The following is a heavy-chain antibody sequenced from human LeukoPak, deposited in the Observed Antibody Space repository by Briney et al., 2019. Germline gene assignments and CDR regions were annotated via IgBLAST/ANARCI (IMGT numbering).Heavy chain of an antibody. CDR2: ISGSGGST. CDR3: AKGGLGCSSTSCFDY. V-gene: IGHV3-23*01. Sequence: GGSRRLSCAASGLTFSSYAMSWVCQAPGKGLEWVSAISGSGGSTYYVDSVKGRFTISRDNSKNTLYLQMNSLRVEDTAVYYCAKGGLGCSSTSCFDYWGQGTLVTVSS. D-gene: IGHD2-2*01. CDR1: GLTFSSYA. J-gene: IGHJ4*02.